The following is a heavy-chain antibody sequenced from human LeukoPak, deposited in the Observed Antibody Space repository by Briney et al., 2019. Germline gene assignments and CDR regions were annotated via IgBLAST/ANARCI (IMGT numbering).Heavy chain of an antibody. Sequence: GGSLRLSCAASGFTYRSYWMSWVRQAPGKGLEWLTNIKQDGSEKYYLDSVKGRFTISRDNAKNSLYLQMDSLRVEDTATYYWAGGGSWYVMDVWGKGTTVTVSS. CDR3: AGGGSWYVMDV. D-gene: IGHD6-13*01. V-gene: IGHV3-7*01. J-gene: IGHJ6*04. CDR2: IKQDGSEK. CDR1: GFTYRSYW.